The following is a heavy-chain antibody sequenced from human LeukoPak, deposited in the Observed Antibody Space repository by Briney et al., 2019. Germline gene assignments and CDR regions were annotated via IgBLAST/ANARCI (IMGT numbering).Heavy chain of an antibody. J-gene: IGHJ4*02. CDR2: ISSSSSYI. D-gene: IGHD5-24*01. Sequence: GGSLRLSCAASGFTFSSYSMNWVRQAPGKGLEWVSSISSSSSYIYYADSVKGRITISRDNAKNSLYLQMNSLRAEDTAVYYCARESERWLANWGQGTRVTVSS. CDR3: ARESERWLAN. V-gene: IGHV3-21*01. CDR1: GFTFSSYS.